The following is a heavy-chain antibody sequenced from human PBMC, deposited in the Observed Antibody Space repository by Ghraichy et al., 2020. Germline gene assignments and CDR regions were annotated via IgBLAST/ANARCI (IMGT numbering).Heavy chain of an antibody. J-gene: IGHJ6*03. CDR2: INHSGST. D-gene: IGHD2-2*01. V-gene: IGHV4-34*01. Sequence: SETLSLTCAVYGGSFSGYYWSWIRQPPGKGLEWIGEINHSGSTNYNPSLKSRVTISVDTSKNQFSLKLSSVTAADTAVYYCARRPFVVVPAAMSLGVVGYYYYYYMDVWGKGTTVTVSS. CDR1: GGSFSGYY. CDR3: ARRPFVVVPAAMSLGVVGYYYYYYMDV.